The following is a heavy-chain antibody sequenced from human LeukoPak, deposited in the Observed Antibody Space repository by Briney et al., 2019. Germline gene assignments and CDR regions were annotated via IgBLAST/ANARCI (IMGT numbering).Heavy chain of an antibody. CDR1: GFTFSSYW. CDR2: IKQDGSEK. CDR3: ARCDSSSWDNWFDP. D-gene: IGHD6-13*01. V-gene: IGHV3-7*01. J-gene: IGHJ5*02. Sequence: GRSLRLSCAASGFTFSSYWMSWVRQAPGKGLEWVANIKQDGSEKYYVDSVKGRFTISRDNAKNSLYLQMNSLRAEDTAVYYCARCDSSSWDNWFDPWGQGTLVTVSS.